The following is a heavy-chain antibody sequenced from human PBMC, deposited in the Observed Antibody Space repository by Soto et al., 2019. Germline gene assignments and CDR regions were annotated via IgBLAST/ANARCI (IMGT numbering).Heavy chain of an antibody. J-gene: IGHJ6*02. V-gene: IGHV3-7*02. D-gene: IGHD6-25*01. CDR1: GFTFSNSY. CDR2: IHEGGSDK. Sequence: EVQLVETGGGLVQPGGSLRLSCAASGFTFSNSYMAWVRQTPGKGLEWVANIHEGGSDKYYVDSVKGRFTVSRDNAKNALYLQMNSLRVEDTALYYCVTAATRRGGSDVWAMDVWGQGTTVTVSS. CDR3: VTAATRRGGSDVWAMDV.